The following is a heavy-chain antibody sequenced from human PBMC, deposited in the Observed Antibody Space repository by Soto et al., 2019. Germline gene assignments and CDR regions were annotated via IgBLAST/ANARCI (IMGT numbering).Heavy chain of an antibody. Sequence: SETLSLTCSVSGDSISNLDYFWAWIRQPPGQALEYIGYIYKSATTYYNPSFESRVAISVDTSKGQFSLNVTSVTAADTAVYFCARGRYCLTGRCFPNWFDSWGQGALVTVPQ. D-gene: IGHD7-27*01. CDR1: GDSISNLDYF. J-gene: IGHJ5*01. V-gene: IGHV4-30-4*01. CDR3: ARGRYCLTGRCFPNWFDS. CDR2: IYKSATT.